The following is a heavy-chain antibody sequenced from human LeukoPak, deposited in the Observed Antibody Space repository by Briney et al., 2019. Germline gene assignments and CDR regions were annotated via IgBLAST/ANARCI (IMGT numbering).Heavy chain of an antibody. CDR2: IRYDGSNK. Sequence: GGSLRLSCAASGFTFSSYGMHWVRQAPGKGLEWVAFIRYDGSNKYYADSVKGRFTISRDNSKSTLYLQMNILRAEDTAVYYCARDRFGVGASGDAFDIWGQGTLVTVSS. J-gene: IGHJ3*02. CDR3: ARDRFGVGASGDAFDI. D-gene: IGHD1-26*01. CDR1: GFTFSSYG. V-gene: IGHV3-30*02.